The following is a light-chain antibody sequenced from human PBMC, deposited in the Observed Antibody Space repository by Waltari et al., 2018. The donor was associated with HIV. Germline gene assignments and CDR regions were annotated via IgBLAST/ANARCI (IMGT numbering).Light chain of an antibody. CDR3: HSRDSSGHHVL. V-gene: IGLV3-19*01. Sequence: SSELTQVPSVSVALGQPVRITCLGDSLRRSFASWYQQKSGQAPVVVFFGRNNRPSGIPDRFSGSSSGNTASLTITGAQAEDEADYYCHSRDSSGHHVLFGGGTKVTVL. CDR2: GRN. J-gene: IGLJ2*01. CDR1: SLRRSF.